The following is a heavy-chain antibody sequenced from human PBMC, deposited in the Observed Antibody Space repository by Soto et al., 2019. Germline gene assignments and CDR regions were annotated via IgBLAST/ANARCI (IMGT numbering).Heavy chain of an antibody. J-gene: IGHJ3*02. Sequence: ASETLSLTCAVYGGSFSGYYYSWIRQPPGKGPEWIGEINHSGSTNYNPSLKSRVTISVDTSKNQFSLKLSSVTAADTAVYYCARGRIVDSCGWYCLRYGLGAFAIWGQGTMVT. CDR2: INHSGST. CDR1: GGSFSGYY. CDR3: ARGRIVDSCGWYCLRYGLGAFAI. V-gene: IGHV4-34*01. D-gene: IGHD6-19*01.